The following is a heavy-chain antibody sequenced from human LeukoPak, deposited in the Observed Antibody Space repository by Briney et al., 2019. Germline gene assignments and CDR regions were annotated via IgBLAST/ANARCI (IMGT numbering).Heavy chain of an antibody. CDR2: ISYDGSNK. V-gene: IGHV3-30-3*01. J-gene: IGHJ4*02. Sequence: GRSLRLSCAASGFTFSSYAMHWVRQAPGKGLEWVAVISYDGSNKYYADSVKGRFTISRDNSKNTLYLQMNSLRAEDTAVYYCARDLGQWLVQYYFDYWGQGTLVTVSS. CDR3: ARDLGQWLVQYYFDY. CDR1: GFTFSSYA. D-gene: IGHD6-19*01.